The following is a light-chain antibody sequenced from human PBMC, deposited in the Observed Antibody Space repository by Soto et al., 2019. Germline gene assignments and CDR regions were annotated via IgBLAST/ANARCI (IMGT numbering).Light chain of an antibody. Sequence: DIVMTQPPDSLAVSLGERATINCKSSRSVLYSSNNKNYLAWYQQKPGQPPKLLIYWASTRESGVPDRFSGSGSGTDFTLTISSLQAEDVAVYYCQQYYSTPQTFGQGTKVDI. CDR1: RSVLYSSNNKNY. CDR2: WAS. J-gene: IGKJ1*01. V-gene: IGKV4-1*01. CDR3: QQYYSTPQT.